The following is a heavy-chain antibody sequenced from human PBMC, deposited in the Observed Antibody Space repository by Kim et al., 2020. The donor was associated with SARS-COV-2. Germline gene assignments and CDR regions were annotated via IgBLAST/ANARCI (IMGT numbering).Heavy chain of an antibody. J-gene: IGHJ4*02. V-gene: IGHV1-24*01. Sequence: ASVKVSCKVSGYTLTELSMHWVRQAPGKGLEWMGGFDPEDGETIYAQKFQGRVTMTEDTSTDTAYMELSSLRSEDTAVYYCATVASGFGELFRYDYWGQGTLVTVSS. CDR3: ATVASGFGELFRYDY. CDR2: FDPEDGET. D-gene: IGHD3-10*01. CDR1: GYTLTELS.